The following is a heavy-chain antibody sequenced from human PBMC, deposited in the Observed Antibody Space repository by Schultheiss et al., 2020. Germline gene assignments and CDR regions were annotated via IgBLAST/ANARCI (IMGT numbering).Heavy chain of an antibody. J-gene: IGHJ4*02. CDR1: GYSFTSYW. CDR2: IYPGDADT. V-gene: IGHV5-51*01. D-gene: IGHD1-26*01. Sequence: GGSLRLSCKGSGYSFTSYWIGWVRQMPGKGLEWMRIIYPGDADTRYSPSFQGQVTISADKSISTAYLQWSSLKASDTAMYYCARLEWELLPYDYWGQGTLVTVSS. CDR3: ARLEWELLPYDY.